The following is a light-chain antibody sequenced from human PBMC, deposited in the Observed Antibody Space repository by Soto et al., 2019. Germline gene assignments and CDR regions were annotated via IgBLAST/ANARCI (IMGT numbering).Light chain of an antibody. Sequence: DIQMSQSPSTLSASVGDRDTIPCRASQSISSWLAWYQQKPGKAPKLLIYDASNLESGVPSRFSGSGSGTEFTLTISSLQPDDFATYYCQQYNSYPITFGQGTRLEIK. CDR2: DAS. V-gene: IGKV1-5*01. CDR1: QSISSW. J-gene: IGKJ5*01. CDR3: QQYNSYPIT.